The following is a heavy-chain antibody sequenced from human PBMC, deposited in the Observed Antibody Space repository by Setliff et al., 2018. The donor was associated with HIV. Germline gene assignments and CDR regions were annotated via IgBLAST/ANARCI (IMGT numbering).Heavy chain of an antibody. V-gene: IGHV4-38-2*02. CDR3: ARETSRSGHPSEAGFDF. J-gene: IGHJ4*02. D-gene: IGHD6-19*01. Sequence: SETLSLTCTVSAYSIRNGYYWGWIRQSPGKGLEWIGTLYYDGDTYYNPSLKSRVTMSDDTSKNQFSLNLDSVTAADTAVYYCARETSRSGHPSEAGFDFWGQGALVTVS. CDR1: AYSIRNGYY. CDR2: LYYDGDT.